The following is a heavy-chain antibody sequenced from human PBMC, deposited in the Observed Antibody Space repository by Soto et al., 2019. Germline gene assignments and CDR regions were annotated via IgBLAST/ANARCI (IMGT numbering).Heavy chain of an antibody. CDR2: IWYDESNK. V-gene: IGHV3-33*03. CDR1: GFTFRSYP. Sequence: PGGSLRLSCAASGFTFRSYPMNWVRQAPGKGLEWVAVIWYDESNKFYAESVKGRFTISRDNSKNEVYLQMNSLRAEDTAVYYCAKDKRDYDVLTGPDYWGQGTLVTVSS. J-gene: IGHJ4*02. CDR3: AKDKRDYDVLTGPDY. D-gene: IGHD3-22*01.